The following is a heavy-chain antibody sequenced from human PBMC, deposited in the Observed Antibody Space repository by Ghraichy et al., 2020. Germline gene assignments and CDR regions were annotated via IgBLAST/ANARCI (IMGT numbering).Heavy chain of an antibody. CDR1: GGSISSYY. CDR3: ARRDYEVGFDY. CDR2: IYSTGST. V-gene: IGHV4-59*13. D-gene: IGHD4-17*01. Sequence: SETLSLTCTVSGGSISSYYWSWIRQPPGKGLEWIAYIYSTGSTNYNPSLKSRVTISVDTSKNQFSLKMNSVTAADTAVYFCARRDYEVGFDYWGQGTLVTVSS. J-gene: IGHJ4*02.